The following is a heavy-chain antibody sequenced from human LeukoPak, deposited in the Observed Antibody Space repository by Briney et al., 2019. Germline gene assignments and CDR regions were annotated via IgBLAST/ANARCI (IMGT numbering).Heavy chain of an antibody. V-gene: IGHV4-4*09. CDR2: ISTSGST. CDR1: FASISNYY. CDR3: ASPRTSYRYTFDY. Sequence: SETLSLTCAVSFASISNYYWSWIRQAPGKGLEWIGYISTSGSTNYNPSLKSRVSISLDTSNNRFSLNLNFVTAADTAVYFCASPRTSYRYTFDYWGPGALVTVSS. D-gene: IGHD3-16*02. J-gene: IGHJ4*02.